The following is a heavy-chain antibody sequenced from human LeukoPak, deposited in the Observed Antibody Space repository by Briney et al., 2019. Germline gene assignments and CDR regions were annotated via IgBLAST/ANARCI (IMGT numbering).Heavy chain of an antibody. CDR3: ARITPSGSYYLNYFGY. D-gene: IGHD3-10*01. CDR1: GYTFTSYG. V-gene: IGHV1-18*01. J-gene: IGHJ4*02. Sequence: ASVKVSCKASGYTFTSYGISWVRQAPGQGLEWMGWISAYNGNTNYAQKLQGRVTMTTDTSTSTAYMELRSLRADDTAVYYCARITPSGSYYLNYFGYWGQGTLVTVSS. CDR2: ISAYNGNT.